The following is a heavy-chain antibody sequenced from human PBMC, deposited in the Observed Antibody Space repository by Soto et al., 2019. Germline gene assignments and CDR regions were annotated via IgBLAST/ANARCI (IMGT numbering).Heavy chain of an antibody. CDR3: ARVPGRL. D-gene: IGHD3-10*01. CDR1: GFSVSRNY. Sequence: QLVETGGGLIQPGTSLTLSCAASGFSVSRNYMTWVLQAPGKGLEWVSFVYSGGATFYADSVKGRFILSRDDSQNTMYLQMNNLRAEDTAVYYCARVPGRLWGRGTLVTVAS. CDR2: VYSGGAT. J-gene: IGHJ4*02. V-gene: IGHV3-53*02.